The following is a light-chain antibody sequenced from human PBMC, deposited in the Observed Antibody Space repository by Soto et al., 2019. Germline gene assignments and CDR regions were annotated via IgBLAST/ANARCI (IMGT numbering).Light chain of an antibody. Sequence: DIVMTQSPDSLAVSLGERATINCKSSQSVLYSSNHKNYLAWYQQKPGQPPKLLIYWASTRESGVPDRFSGSGSGADFPLTLSSLQAEDVAVYYCQQYYTPPLTFGGGTKVEIK. CDR2: WAS. CDR1: QSVLYSSNHKNY. J-gene: IGKJ4*01. CDR3: QQYYTPPLT. V-gene: IGKV4-1*01.